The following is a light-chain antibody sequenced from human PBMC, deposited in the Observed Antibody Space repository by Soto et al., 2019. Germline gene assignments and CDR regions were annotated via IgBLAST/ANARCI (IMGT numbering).Light chain of an antibody. CDR1: QGISNY. Sequence: EIQMTQSPSSLSASVGDRVTITCRASQGISNYLAWYQQKPGKVPKLLIYCASTLQSGVPSRLSGSGSGTDFTLIINSLQPEDVATYYCQKYDSAPWTFGQGTKVEIK. CDR3: QKYDSAPWT. V-gene: IGKV1-27*01. CDR2: CAS. J-gene: IGKJ1*01.